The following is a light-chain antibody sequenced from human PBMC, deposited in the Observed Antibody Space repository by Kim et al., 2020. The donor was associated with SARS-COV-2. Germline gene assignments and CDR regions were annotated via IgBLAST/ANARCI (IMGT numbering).Light chain of an antibody. CDR1: QSISSW. J-gene: IGKJ2*01. CDR3: QQYNSYSYT. Sequence: DIQMTQSPPTLSASVGDRVTITCRASQSISSWLAWYQQKPGKAPNLLIYKASSLQSGVPSRFSGSGSGTEFTLTISSLQPDDFATYYCQQYNSYSYTFGQGTKLEI. V-gene: IGKV1-5*03. CDR2: KAS.